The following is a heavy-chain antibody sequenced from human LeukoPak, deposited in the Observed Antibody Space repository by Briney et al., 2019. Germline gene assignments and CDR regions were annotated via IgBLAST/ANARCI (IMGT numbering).Heavy chain of an antibody. CDR2: INPNSGGT. D-gene: IGHD2-2*01. V-gene: IGHV1-2*02. CDR3: ARDRMGDCGTTSCYLAY. J-gene: IGHJ4*02. CDR1: GYTFTAYY. Sequence: GASVKVSCKASGYTFTAYYMHWVRQAPGQGLEWMGWINPNSGGTNYAQKFQGRVIMTRDTSTNTAYMDLSSLTSDDTAVYFCARDRMGDCGTTSCYLAYWGQGAQVTVSS.